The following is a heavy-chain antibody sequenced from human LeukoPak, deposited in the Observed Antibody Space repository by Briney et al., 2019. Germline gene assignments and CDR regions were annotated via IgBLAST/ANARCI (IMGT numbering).Heavy chain of an antibody. CDR1: GGSIITTSYY. Sequence: SGTLSLTCTVSGGSIITTSYYWGWVRQPLGKGLEWIGSLYYSGNTYYNPSLKSRITMSVDTSKSQFSLRLSSVTAADTAVYFCARDRVAVSGLYYHYYGMDVWGQGTSVTVPS. V-gene: IGHV4-39*07. CDR2: LYYSGNT. CDR3: ARDRVAVSGLYYHYYGMDV. D-gene: IGHD6-19*01. J-gene: IGHJ6*02.